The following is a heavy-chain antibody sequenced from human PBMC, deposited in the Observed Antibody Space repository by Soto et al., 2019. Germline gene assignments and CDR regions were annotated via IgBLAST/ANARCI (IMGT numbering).Heavy chain of an antibody. D-gene: IGHD3-22*01. CDR3: ARGVTYYYDSSASRYYGMDV. J-gene: IGHJ6*02. Sequence: QVQLVQSGAEVKKPGSSVKVSCKASGGTFSSYAISWVRQAPGQGLEWMGGIIPIFGTANYAQKFQGRVTITADESTSTAYMELSSLRSEDTAVYYCARGVTYYYDSSASRYYGMDVWGQGTTVTVS. CDR1: GGTFSSYA. CDR2: IIPIFGTA. V-gene: IGHV1-69*12.